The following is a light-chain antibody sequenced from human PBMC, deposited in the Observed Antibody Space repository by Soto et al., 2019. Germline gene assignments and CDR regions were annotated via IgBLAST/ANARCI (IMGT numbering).Light chain of an antibody. V-gene: IGKV3-20*01. J-gene: IGKJ2*01. CDR3: QQYGSSSYT. CDR2: GAS. CDR1: QSVSSSY. Sequence: EIVLTQSPGTLSLSPGERATLSCRASQSVSSSYLAWYHQKPGQAPRLLIYGASSRATGIPDRFSGSGSGTHFTLTISGLEPEDFAGYYCQQYGSSSYTFGQGTKLEIK.